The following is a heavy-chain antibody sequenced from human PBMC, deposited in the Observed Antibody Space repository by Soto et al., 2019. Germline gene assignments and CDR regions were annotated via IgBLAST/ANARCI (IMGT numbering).Heavy chain of an antibody. V-gene: IGHV4-59*01. J-gene: IGHJ4*02. CDR1: GGSISSYY. Sequence: SETLSLTCTVSGGSISSYYWSWIRQPPGKGLEWIGYIYYSGSTNYNPSLKSRVTISVDTSKSQFSLKLSSVTAADTAVYYCARDGSAGWYYFDYWGQGTLVTVSS. CDR3: ARDGSAGWYYFDY. CDR2: IYYSGST. D-gene: IGHD6-19*01.